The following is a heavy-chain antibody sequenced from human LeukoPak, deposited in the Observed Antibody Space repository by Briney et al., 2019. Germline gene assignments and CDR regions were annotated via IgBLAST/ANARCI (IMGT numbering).Heavy chain of an antibody. J-gene: IGHJ4*02. CDR3: ARDGTRTDDY. D-gene: IGHD1-1*01. CDR1: GYTFSNFG. V-gene: IGHV1-18*01. CDR2: ISGNNDNP. Sequence: ASVKVSCKASGYTFSNFGISWVRQAPGQGLEWMGWISGNNDNPNYGQKFQGRFTVTSDSSTRTAYMELKRLRSDDTAVYYCARDGTRTDDYWGQGTLVTVSS.